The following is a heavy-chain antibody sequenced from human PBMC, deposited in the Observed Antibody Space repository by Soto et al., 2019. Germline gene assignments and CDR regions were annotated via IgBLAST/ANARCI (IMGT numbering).Heavy chain of an antibody. J-gene: IGHJ4*02. CDR1: GFTFSSYA. Sequence: QVQLVESGGGVVQPGRSLRLSCAASGFTFSSYAMHWVRQAPGKGLEWVAVISYDGSNKYYADSVKGRFTITRDNSKNTLYLQLNSLRGEDTAVYYCARDWKEGCISTSCSSFDYWGQGTLVTVSS. CDR3: ARDWKEGCISTSCSSFDY. CDR2: ISYDGSNK. D-gene: IGHD2-2*01. V-gene: IGHV3-30-3*01.